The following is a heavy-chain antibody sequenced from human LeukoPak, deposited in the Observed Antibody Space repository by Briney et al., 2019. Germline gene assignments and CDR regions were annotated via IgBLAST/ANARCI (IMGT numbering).Heavy chain of an antibody. J-gene: IGHJ4*02. V-gene: IGHV3-7*01. CDR2: IKQDGTEK. Sequence: GGSLRLSCAASGFTFGSYWMTWVRQAPGKGLEWVADIKQDGTEKYYVDSVKGRFTISRDNTKNSLYLQVDSLRAEDTAVYYCATGSHNTGYLGILGYWGQGTLVTVSS. CDR3: ATGSHNTGYLGILGY. D-gene: IGHD3-9*01. CDR1: GFTFGSYW.